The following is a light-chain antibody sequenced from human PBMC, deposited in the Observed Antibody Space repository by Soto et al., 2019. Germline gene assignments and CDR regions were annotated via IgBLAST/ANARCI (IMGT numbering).Light chain of an antibody. CDR2: DAV. V-gene: IGKV1-17*03. J-gene: IGKJ2*01. Sequence: DIQMTQSPSAMSASVGDRVIITCRASQGINNYLVWFQQKPGKVPKRLIYDAVSLQSGVPSRFSGSGSGTEFTLTINSLQPEDFATYFCLHHQSYPYTFGQGTKLEIK. CDR3: LHHQSYPYT. CDR1: QGINNY.